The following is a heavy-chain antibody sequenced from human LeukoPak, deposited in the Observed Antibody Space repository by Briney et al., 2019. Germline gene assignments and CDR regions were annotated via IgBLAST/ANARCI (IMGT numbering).Heavy chain of an antibody. V-gene: IGHV3-48*01. Sequence: PGGSLRLSCAASGFTFSSYSMNWVPQAPGKGREWVSYISSSSSTIYYADSVKGRFTISRDNAKNSLYLQMNSLRAEDTAVYYCAREMRVHSSSWYGDDAFDIWGQGTMVTVSS. CDR1: GFTFSSYS. D-gene: IGHD6-13*01. CDR3: AREMRVHSSSWYGDDAFDI. CDR2: ISSSSSTI. J-gene: IGHJ3*02.